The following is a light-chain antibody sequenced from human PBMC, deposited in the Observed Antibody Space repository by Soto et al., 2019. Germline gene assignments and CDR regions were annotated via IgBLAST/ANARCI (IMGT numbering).Light chain of an antibody. Sequence: VLTQSPCTLSLSPGERATVSCRASQTISRNYLAWYQKKPGQAARLPIYGASTRATGIPDRFTGTGSGKDFTLTIARLESEDFAVYYCQQYGGPVPWTFGQGAKVDIK. V-gene: IGKV3-20*01. CDR3: QQYGGPVPWT. J-gene: IGKJ1*01. CDR2: GAS. CDR1: QTISRNY.